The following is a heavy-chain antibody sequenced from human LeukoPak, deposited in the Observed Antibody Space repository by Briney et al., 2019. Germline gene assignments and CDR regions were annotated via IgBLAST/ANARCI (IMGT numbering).Heavy chain of an antibody. J-gene: IGHJ4*02. V-gene: IGHV3-20*04. CDR2: INWNGGST. Sequence: PGGSLRLSCAASGFTFDDYGMSWVRQAPGKGLEWVSGINWNGGSTGYADSVKGRFTISRDNAKNSLYLQMNSLRAEDTALYYCARDLEYCSSTSCLWDYWGQGTLVTVSS. CDR3: ARDLEYCSSTSCLWDY. CDR1: GFTFDDYG. D-gene: IGHD2-2*01.